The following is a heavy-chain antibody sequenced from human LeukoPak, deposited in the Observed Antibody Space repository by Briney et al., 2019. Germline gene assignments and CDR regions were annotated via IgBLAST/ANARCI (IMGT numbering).Heavy chain of an antibody. D-gene: IGHD1-1*01. CDR2: ISSSGSTI. J-gene: IGHJ4*02. V-gene: IGHV3-48*03. CDR1: GFAFSSYE. CDR3: ARDRTYGVDY. Sequence: GGSLRLSCAASGFAFSSYEMNWVRQAPGKGLEWVSYISSSGSTIYYADSVKGRFTISRDNAKNSLYLQMNSLRAEDTAVYYCARDRTYGVDYWGQGTLVTVSS.